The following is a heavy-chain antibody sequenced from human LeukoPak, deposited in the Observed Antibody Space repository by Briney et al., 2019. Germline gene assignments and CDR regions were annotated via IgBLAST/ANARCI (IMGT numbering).Heavy chain of an antibody. CDR3: ARHPGITAAGTGFDI. CDR1: GGSISSSTYY. CDR2: IYYSGRN. Sequence: SETLSLTCSVSGGSISSSTYYWGWIRQPPGKGLEWIGCIYYSGRNYYNPSLKSRVTISVDTSKNQFSLKVSSVTAADTAVYYCARHPGITAAGTGFDIWGQGTKVTVSS. D-gene: IGHD6-13*01. V-gene: IGHV4-39*01. J-gene: IGHJ3*02.